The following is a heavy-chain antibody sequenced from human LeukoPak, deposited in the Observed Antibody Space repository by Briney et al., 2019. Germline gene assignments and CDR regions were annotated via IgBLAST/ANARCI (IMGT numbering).Heavy chain of an antibody. CDR3: ARGEDGTGDYRPTYFDS. CDR1: GGSFSDYF. Sequence: SETLSLTCAVYGGSFSDYFWNWIRQPPGKGLEWIGEINHGGGTRYNPSLKSRATTSVDTSKKQFSLNLTSVTAADTAVYYCARGEDGTGDYRPTYFDSWGQGTLVTVSS. V-gene: IGHV4-34*01. J-gene: IGHJ4*02. CDR2: INHGGGT. D-gene: IGHD4-17*01.